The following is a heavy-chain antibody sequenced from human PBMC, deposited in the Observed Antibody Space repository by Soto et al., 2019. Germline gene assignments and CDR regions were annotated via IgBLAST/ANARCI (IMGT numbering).Heavy chain of an antibody. V-gene: IGHV4-34*01. D-gene: IGHD3-10*01. Sequence: QVQLQQWGAGLLKPSETLSLTCAVYGGSFSGYYWSWIRQPPGKGLEWIGEINHSGSTNYNPSLKSRVTISVDESKNQFSLKLSSVTAADTAVYYCARGNGSPTSGTRDYYGSGRLFGQKRYFDYWGQGTLVTVSS. CDR3: ARGNGSPTSGTRDYYGSGRLFGQKRYFDY. CDR2: INHSGST. CDR1: GGSFSGYY. J-gene: IGHJ4*02.